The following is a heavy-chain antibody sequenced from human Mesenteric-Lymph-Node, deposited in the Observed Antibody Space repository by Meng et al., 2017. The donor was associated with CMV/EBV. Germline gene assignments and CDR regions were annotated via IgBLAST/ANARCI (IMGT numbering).Heavy chain of an antibody. CDR2: ISWNKNTI. V-gene: IGHV3-9*01. CDR3: AKSNYYDILTGYYKGGAFDV. J-gene: IGHJ3*01. CDR1: GFTFEDYA. Sequence: GGSLRLSCAASGFTFEDYAMHWVRQVPGKGLEWVSGISWNKNTIRYADSVKGRFTISRDNAKNSLYLQMNSLRVEDTALYYCAKSNYYDILTGYYKGGAFDVWGQGTRVTVSS. D-gene: IGHD3-9*01.